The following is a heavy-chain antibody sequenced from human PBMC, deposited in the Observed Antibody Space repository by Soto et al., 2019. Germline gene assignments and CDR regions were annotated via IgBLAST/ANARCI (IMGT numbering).Heavy chain of an antibody. CDR3: ASRARPHALWFGGNDAFDI. D-gene: IGHD3-10*01. CDR2: ISGSGGST. V-gene: IGHV3-23*01. CDR1: GFTFSSYA. Sequence: PGGSLRLSCAASGFTFSSYAMSWVRQAPGKGLEWVSAISGSGGSTYYADSVKGRFTISRDNSKNTLYLQMNSLRAEDTAVYYCASRARPHALWFGGNDAFDIWGQGTMVTVSS. J-gene: IGHJ3*02.